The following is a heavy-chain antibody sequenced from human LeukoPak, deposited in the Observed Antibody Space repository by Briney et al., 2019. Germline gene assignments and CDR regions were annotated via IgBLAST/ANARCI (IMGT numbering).Heavy chain of an antibody. Sequence: PSETLSLTCTVSGGSISSSCYYWGWIRQPPGKGLEWVGSIYFSAYTYYNPSLKSRATMSVDTSKNQCSLNLRSVTAADTAVYYCASLPYWYFDLWGRGTLVTVSS. CDR3: ASLPYWYFDL. V-gene: IGHV4-39*01. CDR2: IYFSAYT. CDR1: GGSISSSCYY. J-gene: IGHJ2*01.